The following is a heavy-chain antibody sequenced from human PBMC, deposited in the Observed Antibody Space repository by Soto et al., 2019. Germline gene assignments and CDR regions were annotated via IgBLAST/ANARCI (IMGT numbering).Heavy chain of an antibody. V-gene: IGHV1-69*13. CDR3: ARETAAGTYYYYYGMDV. J-gene: IGHJ6*02. CDR2: IIPIFGTA. CDR1: GGTFSSYA. D-gene: IGHD6-13*01. Sequence: SVKVSCKASGGTFSSYAISWVRQAPGQGLEWMGGIIPIFGTANYAQKFQGRVTITADESTSTAYMELSSLRSEDTAVYYCARETAAGTYYYYYGMDVWGQGTTVTVSS.